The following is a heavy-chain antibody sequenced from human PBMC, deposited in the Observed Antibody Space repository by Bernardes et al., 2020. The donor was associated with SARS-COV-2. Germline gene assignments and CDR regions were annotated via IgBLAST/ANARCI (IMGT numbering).Heavy chain of an antibody. V-gene: IGHV5-51*01. CDR1: DYTFTNYW. J-gene: IGHJ6*02. Sequence: GESLKISCKGSDYTFTNYWIGWVRQMPGKGLEWMGIIYPGDSDTRYSPSFQGRVTISADKSINTAYVQWSSLKASDTAMYYCARRRYGDFGVDVWGQGTTFTVSS. D-gene: IGHD4-17*01. CDR2: IYPGDSDT. CDR3: ARRRYGDFGVDV.